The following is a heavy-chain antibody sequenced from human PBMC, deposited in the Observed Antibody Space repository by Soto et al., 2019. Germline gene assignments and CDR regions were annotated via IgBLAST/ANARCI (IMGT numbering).Heavy chain of an antibody. D-gene: IGHD2-21*02. CDR3: ARGHPPWGDPFDY. Sequence: SETLSLTCTVSGGSISSSSYYWGWIRQPPGKGLEWIGSIYYSGSTYYNPSLKSQVTISVDTSKNQFSLKLSSVTAADTAVYYCARGHPPWGDPFDYWGQGTLVTVSS. CDR2: IYYSGST. CDR1: GGSISSSSYY. J-gene: IGHJ4*02. V-gene: IGHV4-39*07.